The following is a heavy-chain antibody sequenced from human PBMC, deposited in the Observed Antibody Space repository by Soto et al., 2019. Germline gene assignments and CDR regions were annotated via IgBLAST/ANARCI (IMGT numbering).Heavy chain of an antibody. Sequence: GASLKISCKASAYTFSSYAMHWVRQAPGQRLEWMGWINAGNGNTKYSQKFQGRVTIIRDTSASTAYMGLSSLRSEDTAVYYCARVSRFAALDAFDIWGQGTMVTVSS. V-gene: IGHV1-3*01. J-gene: IGHJ3*02. CDR2: INAGNGNT. D-gene: IGHD3-3*01. CDR3: ARVSRFAALDAFDI. CDR1: AYTFSSYA.